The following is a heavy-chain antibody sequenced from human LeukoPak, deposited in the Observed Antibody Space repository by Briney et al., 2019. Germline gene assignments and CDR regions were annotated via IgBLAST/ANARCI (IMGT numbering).Heavy chain of an antibody. CDR1: GGSISSYY. CDR2: IYYSGST. J-gene: IGHJ4*02. D-gene: IGHD6-13*01. V-gene: IGHV4-59*08. CDR3: ARHGGSSWTHFEY. Sequence: PSETLSLTCTVPGGSISSYYWSWIRQPPGKRLEWIGYIYYSGSTNYNPSLKSRVTISVDTSKNQFSLKLSSVTAADTAVYYCARHGGSSWTHFEYWGQGTLVTVSS.